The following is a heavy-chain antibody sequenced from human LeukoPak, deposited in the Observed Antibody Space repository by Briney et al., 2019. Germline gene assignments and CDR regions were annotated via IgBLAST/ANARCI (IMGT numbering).Heavy chain of an antibody. Sequence: GGSLRLSCVASGFTFSRYRMSWVRQAPGKGLEWVAKIKQDGSGEYYLDSVKGRSTISRDNAKNSLYLQMNSLRDDDTAVYFCTTGYSSGWYNEGNYWGQGTLVTVSS. CDR1: GFTFSRYR. CDR3: TTGYSSGWYNEGNY. CDR2: IKQDGSGE. J-gene: IGHJ4*02. V-gene: IGHV3-7*01. D-gene: IGHD6-19*01.